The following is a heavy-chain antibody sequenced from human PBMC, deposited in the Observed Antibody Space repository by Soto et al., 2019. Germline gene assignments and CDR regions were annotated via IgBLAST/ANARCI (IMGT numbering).Heavy chain of an antibody. J-gene: IGHJ4*02. CDR2: IIPIFGTA. V-gene: IGHV1-69*01. D-gene: IGHD3-10*01. CDR3: ARDSPYYGSGSPEGYFDY. CDR1: GGTFSSYA. Sequence: QVQLVQSGAEVKKPGSSVKVSCKASGGTFSSYAISWVRQAPGQGLEWMGGIIPIFGTANYAQKFQGRVTITADESMSTAYMELSSLRSEDTAVYYCARDSPYYGSGSPEGYFDYWGQGTLVTVSS.